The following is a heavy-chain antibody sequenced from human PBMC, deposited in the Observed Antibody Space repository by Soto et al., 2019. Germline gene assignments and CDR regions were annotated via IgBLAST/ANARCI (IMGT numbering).Heavy chain of an antibody. J-gene: IGHJ6*02. CDR3: AREYCTNGVCYKVQDYYYGMDV. D-gene: IGHD2-8*01. CDR1: GGTFSSYA. CDR2: IIPIFGTA. V-gene: IGHV1-69*13. Sequence: SVKVSCKASGGTFSSYAISWVRQAPGQGLEWMGGIIPIFGTANYAQKFQGRVTITADESTSTAYMELSSLRSEDTAVYYCAREYCTNGVCYKVQDYYYGMDVWGQGTTVTVSS.